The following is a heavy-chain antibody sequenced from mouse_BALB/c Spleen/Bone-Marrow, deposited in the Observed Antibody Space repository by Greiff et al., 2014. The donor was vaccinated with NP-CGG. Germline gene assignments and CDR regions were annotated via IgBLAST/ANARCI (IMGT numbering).Heavy chain of an antibody. D-gene: IGHD1-1*01. Sequence: VQRVESGAELVRPGVSVKISCKGSGYTFTDYAMHWVKQSHAKSLEWIGIISSSYGDATYNQKFKGKATMTVDKSSNTAHMELARLTSEDSAIYYCARGLSYYYGTSYYFDYWGQGTTLTVSS. V-gene: IGHV1S137*01. CDR2: ISSSYGDA. CDR3: ARGLSYYYGTSYYFDY. CDR1: GYTFTDYA. J-gene: IGHJ2*01.